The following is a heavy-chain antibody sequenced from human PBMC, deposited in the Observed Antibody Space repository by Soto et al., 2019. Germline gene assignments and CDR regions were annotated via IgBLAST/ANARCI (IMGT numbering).Heavy chain of an antibody. V-gene: IGHV3-30*03. D-gene: IGHD6-19*01. CDR3: ATGGRQWLVTYDFHY. Sequence: VQLVESGGGVVQPGRSLRLSCAASGFTFSDYAMHWVRQAPGKGLEWVAVVSHDGRNTHYADSVKGRFTISRDSSKNTVSLEMTSLRAEETAVYYCATGGRQWLVTYDFHYWGPGALVTVSS. CDR1: GFTFSDYA. CDR2: VSHDGRNT. J-gene: IGHJ4*02.